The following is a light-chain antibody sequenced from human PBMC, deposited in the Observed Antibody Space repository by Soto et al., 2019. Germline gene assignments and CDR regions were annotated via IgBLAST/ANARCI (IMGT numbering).Light chain of an antibody. Sequence: DIVLTQSPATLSLSPGQRATLSCRASQGVGNYLAWYQQTPGQAPRLLIYDASNRATGIPARFSGSGSGTDFTLTISSLQSEDFAVYYCQQYNNWPPITFGQGTRLEI. J-gene: IGKJ5*01. CDR2: DAS. CDR3: QQYNNWPPIT. CDR1: QGVGNY. V-gene: IGKV3-11*01.